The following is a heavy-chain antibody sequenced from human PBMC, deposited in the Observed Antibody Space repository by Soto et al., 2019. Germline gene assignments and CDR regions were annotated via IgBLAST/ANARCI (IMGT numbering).Heavy chain of an antibody. J-gene: IGHJ4*02. V-gene: IGHV3-23*01. D-gene: IGHD3-22*01. Sequence: VQLLESGGGLVQPGGSLRLSCAASGFTFSSYAMNWVRQAPGKGLAWVSGIDGSGGDTNYADSVKGRFTISRDNSKNTLYLQMNSLRVEDTALFYCAKDLIVSTGGYWGQGTLVTVSS. CDR1: GFTFSSYA. CDR3: AKDLIVSTGGY. CDR2: IDGSGGDT.